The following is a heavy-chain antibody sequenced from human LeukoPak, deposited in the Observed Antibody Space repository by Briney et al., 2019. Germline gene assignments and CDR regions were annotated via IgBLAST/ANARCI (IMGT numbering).Heavy chain of an antibody. D-gene: IGHD2-2*01. V-gene: IGHV4-38-2*02. CDR3: ARQPRYCSSISCYRIDY. Sequence: SETLSLTCTVSGYSISSGYYWGWIRQPPGKGLEWTGSIYHSGSTYYNPSLKSRVTISVDTSKNQFSLKLSSVTAADTAVYYCARQPRYCSSISCYRIDYWGQGTLVTVSS. CDR2: IYHSGST. J-gene: IGHJ4*02. CDR1: GYSISSGYY.